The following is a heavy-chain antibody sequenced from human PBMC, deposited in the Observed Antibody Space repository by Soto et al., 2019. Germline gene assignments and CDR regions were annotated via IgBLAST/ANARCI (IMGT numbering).Heavy chain of an antibody. V-gene: IGHV6-1*01. J-gene: IGHJ4*02. D-gene: IGHD6-13*01. Sequence: QVQLQQSGQGLVKPSQTLSLTCAISGDSVSSNSSAWNWIRQSPSIGLEWMGRTYYRSKWYNDYAVSVKNRITINPDTSKNQFSLQLNSVSPEDTAVYYCARESVRHQLASKFDYWGQGTMVTVSS. CDR2: TYYRSKWYN. CDR3: ARESVRHQLASKFDY. CDR1: GDSVSSNSSA.